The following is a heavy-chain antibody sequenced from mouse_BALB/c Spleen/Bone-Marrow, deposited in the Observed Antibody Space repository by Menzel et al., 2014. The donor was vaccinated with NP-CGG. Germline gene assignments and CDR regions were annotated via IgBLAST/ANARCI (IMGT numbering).Heavy chain of an antibody. V-gene: IGHV1-80*01. D-gene: IGHD1-1*01. J-gene: IGHJ3*01. CDR1: GYAFSSYW. CDR2: IYPGDGDT. CDR3: AREDDSSPFAY. Sequence: QVQLQQSGAELVRPGSSVKISCKASGYAFSSYWMNWVKQRPGQGLEWIGQIYPGDGDTNYNGKFKGKATLTADKSSSTAYMQLSSLTSEYSAVYFCAREDDSSPFAYWGQGTLVTVSA.